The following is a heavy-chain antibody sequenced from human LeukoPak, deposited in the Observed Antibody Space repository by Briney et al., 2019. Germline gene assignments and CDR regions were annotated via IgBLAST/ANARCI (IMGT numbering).Heavy chain of an antibody. CDR2: ISSNGGST. J-gene: IGHJ6*02. D-gene: IGHD3-3*01. CDR1: GFTFSSYA. Sequence: GGSLRLSCAASGFTFSSYAMHWVRQAPGKGLEYVSAISSNGGSTYSANSVKGIFIISRDNSKNTLYLQMGSLRAEDMAVYYCARVGYYSGYYGMDVWGQGTTVTVSS. CDR3: ARVGYYSGYYGMDV. V-gene: IGHV3-64*01.